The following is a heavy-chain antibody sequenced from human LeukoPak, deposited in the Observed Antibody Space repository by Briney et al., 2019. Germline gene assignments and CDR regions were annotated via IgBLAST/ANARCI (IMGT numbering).Heavy chain of an antibody. D-gene: IGHD3-3*01. J-gene: IGHJ4*02. Sequence: GASVKVSCKASGYTFTGYYMHWVRQAPGQGLERMGWINPNSGGTNYAQKFQGRVTMTRDTSISTAYMELSRLRSDDTAVYYCARGGRHYDFWSGYPPYFDYWGQGTLATVSS. CDR3: ARGGRHYDFWSGYPPYFDY. CDR1: GYTFTGYY. V-gene: IGHV1-2*02. CDR2: INPNSGGT.